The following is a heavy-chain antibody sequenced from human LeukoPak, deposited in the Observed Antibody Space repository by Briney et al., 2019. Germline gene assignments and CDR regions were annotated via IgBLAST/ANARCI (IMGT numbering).Heavy chain of an antibody. D-gene: IGHD2-2*01. Sequence: SETLSLTCTVSGGSISSSSYYWGWIRHPPGKGLEWIGEINHSGSTNYNPSLKSRVTISVDTSKNQFSLKLSSVTAADTALYFCARIPTNAVPAAHNGFDIWGQGTMVTVSS. CDR1: GGSISSSSYY. V-gene: IGHV4-39*01. CDR3: ARIPTNAVPAAHNGFDI. J-gene: IGHJ3*02. CDR2: INHSGST.